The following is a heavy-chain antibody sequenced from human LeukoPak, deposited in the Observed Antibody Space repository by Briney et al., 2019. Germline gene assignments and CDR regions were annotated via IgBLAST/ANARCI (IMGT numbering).Heavy chain of an antibody. D-gene: IGHD6-13*01. CDR3: VKGRISEDGLDF. J-gene: IGHJ4*02. Sequence: GSLRLSCAASGFTFSRSAMAWVRQTPGKGLDWVSSISSSGNTYYADSVKGRFTISRDNSKNMLYLQMNSLRAEDTAVYYCVKGRISEDGLDFWGQGTLVTVSS. CDR1: GFTFSRSA. CDR2: ISSSGNT. V-gene: IGHV3-23*01.